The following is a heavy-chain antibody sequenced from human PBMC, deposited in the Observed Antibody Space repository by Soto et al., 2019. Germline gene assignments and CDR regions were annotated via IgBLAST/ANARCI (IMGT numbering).Heavy chain of an antibody. CDR1: GGSMREYV. D-gene: IGHD3-10*01. V-gene: IGHV4-59*01. CDR2: IYYLGST. CDR3: ARDGYDGSGSPYPAY. J-gene: IGHJ4*02. Sequence: PSETLSLTCSVSGGSMREYVWSWIRQSPGKGLEWIGYIYYLGSTDYNPSLKSRVTISVDTSKRQFSLRLTSVTAADTAVYYCARDGYDGSGSPYPAYWGPGTQVTVSS.